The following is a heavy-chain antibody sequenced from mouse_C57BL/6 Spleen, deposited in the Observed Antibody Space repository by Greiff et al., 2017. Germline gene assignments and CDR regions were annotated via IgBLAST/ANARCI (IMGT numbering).Heavy chain of an antibody. CDR1: GFNIKDDY. D-gene: IGHD2-2*01. CDR2: IDPENGDT. V-gene: IGHV14-4*01. CDR3: TTRVLYYGYDVFAY. Sequence: EVQLQQSGAELVRPGASVKLSCTASGFNIKDDYMHWVKQRPEQGLEWIGWIDPENGDTEYASKFQGKATITADTSSNTAYLQLSSLTSEDTAVXYCTTRVLYYGYDVFAYWGQGTLVTVSA. J-gene: IGHJ3*01.